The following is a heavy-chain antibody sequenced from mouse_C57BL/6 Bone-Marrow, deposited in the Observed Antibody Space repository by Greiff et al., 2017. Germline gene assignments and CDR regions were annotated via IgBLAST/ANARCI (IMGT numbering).Heavy chain of an antibody. V-gene: IGHV5-4*01. CDR2: ISDGGSYT. Sequence: VQLKESGGGLVKPGGSLKLSCAASGFTFSSYAMSWVRQTPEKRLEWVATISDGGSYTYYPDNVKGRFTISRDNAKNNLYLQMSHLKSEDTAMYYCARDFHIYYYGSSRYWYFDVWGTGTTVTVSS. CDR1: GFTFSSYA. CDR3: ARDFHIYYYGSSRYWYFDV. D-gene: IGHD1-1*01. J-gene: IGHJ1*03.